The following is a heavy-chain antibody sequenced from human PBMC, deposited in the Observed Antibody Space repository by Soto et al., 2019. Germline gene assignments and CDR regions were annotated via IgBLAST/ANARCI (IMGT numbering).Heavy chain of an antibody. V-gene: IGHV4-39*01. CDR2: FYSGST. D-gene: IGHD6-13*01. Sequence: ETLSLTCIVPGASISSRSSYWGWIRQPPGKGLEWVGTFYSGSTYNNPSLKSRVTISVDTSKNQFSLKLSSVAAEDTAIYYCATTRGIAVGGSFDHWGQGTLVTVSS. CDR1: GASISSRSSY. CDR3: ATTRGIAVGGSFDH. J-gene: IGHJ5*02.